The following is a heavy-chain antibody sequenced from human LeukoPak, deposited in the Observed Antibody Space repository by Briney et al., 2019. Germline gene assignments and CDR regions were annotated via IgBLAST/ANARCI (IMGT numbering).Heavy chain of an antibody. CDR2: ISPSGST. J-gene: IGHJ4*02. CDR1: GGSISSYY. Sequence: SETLSLTCSVSGGSISSYYWSWIRQPAGKGLEWIGRISPSGSTDYSPSLKSRVTMSLDMSKNQFSLNLNSLTAADTALYYCAKAGITMVREGTFDYWGQGTLVTVSS. D-gene: IGHD3-10*01. CDR3: AKAGITMVREGTFDY. V-gene: IGHV4-4*07.